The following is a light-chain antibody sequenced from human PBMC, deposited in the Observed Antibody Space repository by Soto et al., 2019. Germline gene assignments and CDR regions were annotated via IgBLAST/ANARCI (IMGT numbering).Light chain of an antibody. CDR2: GES. CDR3: QXYNTWPPT. Sequence: ELVLTQSPATLSLSPGDSATLSCRASQSVSSYLAWYQQKPGQAPRLLIYGESTRATGIPARFTGSGSGTELTLAINRLQSEGFAVYWCQXYNTWPPTFGPGTKVDIK. J-gene: IGKJ3*01. V-gene: IGKV3-15*01. CDR1: QSVSSY.